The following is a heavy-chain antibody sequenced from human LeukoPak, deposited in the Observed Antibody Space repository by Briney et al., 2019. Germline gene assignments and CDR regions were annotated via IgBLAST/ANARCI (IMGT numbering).Heavy chain of an antibody. CDR3: ARLGYYYDSSGYSGLDY. CDR2: INPNSGGT. CDR1: GYTFTGYY. Sequence: EASVKVSCKASGYTFTGYYMHWVRQAPGQGLEWVGWINPNSGGTNYAQKFQGRVTMTRDTSISTAYMELSRLRSDDTAVYYCARLGYYYDSSGYSGLDYWGQGTLVTVSS. D-gene: IGHD3-22*01. V-gene: IGHV1-2*02. J-gene: IGHJ4*02.